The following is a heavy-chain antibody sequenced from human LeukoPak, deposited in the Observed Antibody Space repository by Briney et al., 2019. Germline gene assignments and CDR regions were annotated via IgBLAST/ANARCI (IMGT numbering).Heavy chain of an antibody. CDR1: GGTFSSYA. CDR2: IIPIFGTA. CDR3: ARGAWCSGGSCYSELNYYYYMDV. D-gene: IGHD2-15*01. J-gene: IGHJ6*03. V-gene: IGHV1-69*05. Sequence: SVKVSCKASGGTFSSYAISWVRQAPGQGLEWMGGIIPIFGTANYAQTFQGRVTITTDESTSTAYMELSSLRSGDTAVYYCARGAWCSGGSCYSELNYYYYMDVWGKGTTVTVSS.